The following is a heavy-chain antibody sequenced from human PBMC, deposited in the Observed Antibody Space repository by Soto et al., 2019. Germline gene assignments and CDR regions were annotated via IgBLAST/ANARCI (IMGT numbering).Heavy chain of an antibody. CDR2: IYYSGTI. Sequence: PSETLSLTCTVSGGSVRSGDCYWSWIRQPPGKGLEWIGNIYYSGTIDYSPSLKSRVTISVDASKNQFSLKLSFVTAADTAVYYCARHLAVSGTFNWFDPWGQGTLVTVS. CDR1: GGSVRSGDCY. CDR3: ARHLAVSGTFNWFDP. J-gene: IGHJ5*02. D-gene: IGHD6-13*01. V-gene: IGHV4-61*08.